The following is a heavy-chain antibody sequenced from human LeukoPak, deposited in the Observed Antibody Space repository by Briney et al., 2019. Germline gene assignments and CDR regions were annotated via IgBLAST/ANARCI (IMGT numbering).Heavy chain of an antibody. V-gene: IGHV3-53*04. CDR3: ARGDRAFDI. Sequence: SGGSLRLSCSASGFIFSSFAMHWVRQAPGKGLEWVSVIYSGGSTYYADSVKGRFTISRHNSKNTLYLQMNSLRAEDTAVYYCARGDRAFDIWGQGTMVTVSS. CDR1: GFIFSSFA. CDR2: IYSGGST. J-gene: IGHJ3*02. D-gene: IGHD3-16*01.